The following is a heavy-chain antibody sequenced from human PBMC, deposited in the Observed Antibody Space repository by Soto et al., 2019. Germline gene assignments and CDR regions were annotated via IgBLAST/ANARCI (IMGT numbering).Heavy chain of an antibody. CDR1: GGSISSGGYS. D-gene: IGHD2-21*01. CDR2: IYHSGST. J-gene: IGHJ5*02. Sequence: QLQLQESGSGLVKPSQTLSLTCAVSGGSISSGGYSWSWIRQPPGKGLEWIGYIYHSGSTYYNPSPQSRVTVSVDRSKDQFSLKLSSVTAADSAVYYCAGVRGPYCGGECYPPTPNWFDPWGQGTLVTVSS. V-gene: IGHV4-30-2*01. CDR3: AGVRGPYCGGECYPPTPNWFDP.